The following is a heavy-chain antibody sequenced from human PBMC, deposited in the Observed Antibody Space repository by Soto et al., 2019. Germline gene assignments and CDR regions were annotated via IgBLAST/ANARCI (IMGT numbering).Heavy chain of an antibody. D-gene: IGHD4-17*01. V-gene: IGHV1-69*13. CDR2: IIPIFGTA. CDR1: GGTFSSYA. J-gene: IGHJ6*02. Sequence: SVKVSCKASGGTFSSYAISWVRQAPGRGLEWMGGIIPIFGTANYAQKFQGRVTITADESTSTAYMELSSLRSEDTAVYYCAREDRADYGDYDNNYYYYGMDVWGQGTTVTVSS. CDR3: AREDRADYGDYDNNYYYYGMDV.